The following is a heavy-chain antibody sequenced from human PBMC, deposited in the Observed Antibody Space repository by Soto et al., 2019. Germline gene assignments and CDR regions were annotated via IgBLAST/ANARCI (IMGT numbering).Heavy chain of an antibody. Sequence: SETLSLTCAVSGGSISSSNWWSWVRQPPGRGLGWIGYLHYSGSTYYNWSLKSRVTISIDKSKNQFYLNLSSVNAADTAVYYCASGKGVDGSKYFDNWGQGTLVTVSS. D-gene: IGHD1-26*01. CDR1: GGSISSSNW. CDR2: LHYSGST. J-gene: IGHJ4*02. V-gene: IGHV4-4*02. CDR3: ASGKGVDGSKYFDN.